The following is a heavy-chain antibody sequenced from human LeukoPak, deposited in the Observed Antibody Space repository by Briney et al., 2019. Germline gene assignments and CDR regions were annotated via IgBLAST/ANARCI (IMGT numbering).Heavy chain of an antibody. CDR2: INHNGNVN. CDR1: GFAFSSYW. CDR3: ARVGGLDV. V-gene: IGHV3-7*03. D-gene: IGHD1-26*01. J-gene: IGHJ6*02. Sequence: GGALRLSCVASGFAFSSYWMNWARQAPGKGLEWVASINHNGNVNYYVDSVKGRFTISRDNAKNSLYLQMSNLRAEDTAVYFCARVGGLDVWGQGATVTVSS.